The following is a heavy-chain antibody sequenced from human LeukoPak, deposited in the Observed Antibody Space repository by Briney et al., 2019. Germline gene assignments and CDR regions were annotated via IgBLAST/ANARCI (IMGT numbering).Heavy chain of an antibody. CDR3: ARGPPNWGYDY. CDR1: GYTFTGYY. J-gene: IGHJ4*02. Sequence: ASVKVSCKASGYTFTGYYMHWVRQAPGQGLEWMGRINPNSGDTGYAQKFQDRVTMTRNTSISTAYMELSSLRPDDTAVYYCARGPPNWGYDYWGPGTLVTVSS. D-gene: IGHD7-27*01. V-gene: IGHV1-2*06. CDR2: INPNSGDT.